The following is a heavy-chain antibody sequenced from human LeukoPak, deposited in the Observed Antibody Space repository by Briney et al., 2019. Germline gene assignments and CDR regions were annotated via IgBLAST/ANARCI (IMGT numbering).Heavy chain of an antibody. D-gene: IGHD1-26*01. Sequence: QPGGSLRLSCAASGFTFSTNAMAWVRQAPGKGLEWVSAIRGSGDDTYYADSVKGRFTISRDNSKNTLYLQMNSLRAEDTAVYYCANSGSYYEREIDYWGQGTLVTVSS. V-gene: IGHV3-23*01. CDR3: ANSGSYYEREIDY. J-gene: IGHJ4*02. CDR2: IRGSGDDT. CDR1: GFTFSTNA.